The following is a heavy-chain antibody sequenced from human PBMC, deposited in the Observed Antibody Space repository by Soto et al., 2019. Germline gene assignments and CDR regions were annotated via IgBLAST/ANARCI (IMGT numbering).Heavy chain of an antibody. J-gene: IGHJ4*02. D-gene: IGHD3-10*01. V-gene: IGHV4-34*01. CDR1: GGSFRNYY. CDR3: ARGNYYASGDYYNVPIDY. CDR2: INHSGST. Sequence: QVQLQQWGAGLLKPSETLSLTCAVYGGSFRNYYWSWIRQPPGKGLEWIGEINHSGSTNHNPSLKSRVTISVDTSKKQFSLRLSSVTAADTAVYYCARGNYYASGDYYNVPIDYRDQGTLVTVSS.